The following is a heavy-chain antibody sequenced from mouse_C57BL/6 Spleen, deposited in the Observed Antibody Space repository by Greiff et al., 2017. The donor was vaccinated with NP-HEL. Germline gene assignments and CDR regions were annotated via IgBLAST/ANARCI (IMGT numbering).Heavy chain of an antibody. CDR3: ARSDYGSRAWFAY. CDR2: IDPSDSYT. V-gene: IGHV1-59*01. D-gene: IGHD1-1*01. CDR1: GYTFTSYW. J-gene: IGHJ3*01. Sequence: VQLKQPGAELVRPGTSVKLSCKASGYTFTSYWMHWVKQRPGQGLEWIGVIDPSDSYTNYNQKFKGKATLTVDTSSSTAYMQLSSLTSEDSAVYYCARSDYGSRAWFAYWGQGTLVTVSA.